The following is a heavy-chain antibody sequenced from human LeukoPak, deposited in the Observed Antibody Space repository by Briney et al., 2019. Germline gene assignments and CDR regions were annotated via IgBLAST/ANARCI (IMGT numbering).Heavy chain of an antibody. V-gene: IGHV4-39*01. CDR3: ARSYYYDYRQIDY. J-gene: IGHJ4*02. CDR1: GDSISTSSYY. D-gene: IGHD3-22*01. CDR2: IYYSGST. Sequence: PSETLSLTCTVSGDSISTSSYYWGWIRQPPGMGVEWLGSIYYSGSTYYNPSLKSRVTISVDTSKNQFSLNLYSVTAADTAVFYCARSYYYDYRQIDYWGQGTLVTVSS.